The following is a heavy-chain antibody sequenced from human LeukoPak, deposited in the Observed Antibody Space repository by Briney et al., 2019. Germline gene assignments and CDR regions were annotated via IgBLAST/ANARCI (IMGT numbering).Heavy chain of an antibody. J-gene: IGHJ4*02. V-gene: IGHV3-7*01. CDR3: ARDFVKGGEGDY. D-gene: IGHD3-16*01. Sequence: GGSLRLSCAASGFTFSSYWMTWVRQAPGKGLEWVANINQDGSEKYYVDSVKGRFTISRDNSKNTLYLQMNSLRAEDTAVYYCARDFVKGGEGDYWGQGTLVTVSS. CDR2: INQDGSEK. CDR1: GFTFSSYW.